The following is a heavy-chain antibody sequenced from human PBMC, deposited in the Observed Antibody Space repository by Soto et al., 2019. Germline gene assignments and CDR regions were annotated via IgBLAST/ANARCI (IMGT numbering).Heavy chain of an antibody. J-gene: IGHJ4*02. D-gene: IGHD5-12*01. V-gene: IGHV3-48*03. CDR1: GFTFSSYE. CDR2: ISSSGSTI. CDR3: ARERWLQSSFDD. Sequence: EVQLVESGGGLVQPGGSLRLSCAASGFTFSSYEMNWVRQAPGKGLEWVSYISSSGSTIYYADSVKGRFTISRDNAKNSLYLQMNSLRAEDTAVYYCARERWLQSSFDDWGQGTLVTVSS.